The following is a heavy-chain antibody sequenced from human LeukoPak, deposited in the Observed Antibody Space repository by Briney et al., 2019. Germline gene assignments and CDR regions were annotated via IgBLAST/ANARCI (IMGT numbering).Heavy chain of an antibody. Sequence: GGSLRLSCTVSGFTFSSYSMSWVRQAPGKGLEWVSNIRSNGRETYYADSVKGRFTISRDNPENTLFLEMNSLRAEDSAVYYCVKGGYTTYFDPWGQGTLVAVSS. CDR2: IRSNGRET. CDR1: GFTFSSYS. J-gene: IGHJ5*02. CDR3: VKGGYTTYFDP. D-gene: IGHD2-15*01. V-gene: IGHV3-23*01.